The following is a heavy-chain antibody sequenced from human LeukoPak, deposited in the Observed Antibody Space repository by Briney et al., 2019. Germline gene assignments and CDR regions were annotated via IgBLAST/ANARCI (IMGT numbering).Heavy chain of an antibody. Sequence: GASVKVSCKASGYTFTSYYMHWVRQAPGQGLEWMGIINPSGGSTSYAQKFQGRVTMTRDTSTSTVYMELSSLRSEDTAVYYCARDLLGYCSGGSCRPDAFDIWGQGTMVTVSS. V-gene: IGHV1-46*01. D-gene: IGHD2-15*01. CDR1: GYTFTSYY. CDR3: ARDLLGYCSGGSCRPDAFDI. CDR2: INPSGGST. J-gene: IGHJ3*02.